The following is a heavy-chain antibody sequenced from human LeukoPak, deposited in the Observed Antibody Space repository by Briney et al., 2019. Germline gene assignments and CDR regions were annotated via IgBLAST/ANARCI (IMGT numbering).Heavy chain of an antibody. Sequence: ASVKVSCKASGYTFTSYYMHWVRQAPGQGLEWMGGIIPIFGTANYAQKLQGRVTMTTDTSTSTAYMELRSLRSDDTAVYYCARAPYCSSTSCYAGDFDYWGQGTLVTVSS. V-gene: IGHV1-18*04. CDR1: GYTFTSYY. CDR3: ARAPYCSSTSCYAGDFDY. J-gene: IGHJ4*02. CDR2: IIPIFGTA. D-gene: IGHD2-2*01.